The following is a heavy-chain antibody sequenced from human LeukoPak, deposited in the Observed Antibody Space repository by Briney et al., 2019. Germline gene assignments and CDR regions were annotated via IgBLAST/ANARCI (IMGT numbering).Heavy chain of an antibody. D-gene: IGHD2-15*01. J-gene: IGHJ4*02. V-gene: IGHV3-48*04. CDR1: GLTFGSYS. Sequence: GGSLRLSCAASGLTFGSYSMNWVRQAPGKGLEWVSYISSSSSTIYYADSVKGRFTISRDNAKNSLYLQMNSLRAEDTAVYYCARVGGPYGYWGQGTLVTVSS. CDR3: ARVGGPYGY. CDR2: ISSSSSTI.